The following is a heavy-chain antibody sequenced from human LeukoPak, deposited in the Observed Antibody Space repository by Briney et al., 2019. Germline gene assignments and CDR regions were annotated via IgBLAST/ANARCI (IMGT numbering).Heavy chain of an antibody. D-gene: IGHD6-13*01. V-gene: IGHV4-59*01. CDR2: IYYTGAA. J-gene: IGHJ4*02. Sequence: SETLSLTCTVSGGSISSYYWSWIRQPPGKGLEWNGYIYYTGAANYNPSLQSRVTISVDTSKNQFSLKVNSVTAADTAVYYCARAEIAAAGSRLFDFWGQGTLVTVSS. CDR3: ARAEIAAAGSRLFDF. CDR1: GGSISSYY.